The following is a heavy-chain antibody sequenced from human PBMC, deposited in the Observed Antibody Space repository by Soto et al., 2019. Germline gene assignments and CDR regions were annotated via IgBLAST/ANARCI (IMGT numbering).Heavy chain of an antibody. CDR3: AGGGGGVGEASFDT. J-gene: IGHJ4*02. CDR1: GYTFTSYT. CDR2: INAGNGRE. D-gene: IGHD3-10*01. Sequence: QVQLEQSGAEVKKPGASVKVSCQTSGYTFTSYTLHWVRQAPGQGLEWLGWINAGNGREKYSQRFQDRVSLSTDRSTSTAFMEIRDLRSEDTAVYFWAGGGGGVGEASFDTWGQGTLVIVSS. V-gene: IGHV1-3*01.